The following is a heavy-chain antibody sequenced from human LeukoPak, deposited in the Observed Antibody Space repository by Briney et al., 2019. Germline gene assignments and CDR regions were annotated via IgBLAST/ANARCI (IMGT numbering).Heavy chain of an antibody. J-gene: IGHJ5*02. Sequence: SETLSLTCAVYGGSARGFYWSWIRQPPGKGLGWVGAFSHSGGTNYNASLKSRVTIAAEPSNTQFSLNLPSVTAADTAVYYSARRSYYPSGSLPPFDPRGQGTLVTVSS. CDR3: ARRSYYPSGSLPPFDP. CDR1: GGSARGFY. D-gene: IGHD3-10*01. CDR2: FSHSGGT. V-gene: IGHV4-34*01.